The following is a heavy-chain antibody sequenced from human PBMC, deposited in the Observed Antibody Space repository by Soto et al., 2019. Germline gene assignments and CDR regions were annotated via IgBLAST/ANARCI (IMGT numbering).Heavy chain of an antibody. V-gene: IGHV3-11*01. CDR1: GFTFSDYY. D-gene: IGHD3-3*01. J-gene: IGHJ6*02. CDR3: ARDLPLPSSLRFFETNYDFWSGYYYYYGMDV. Sequence: GGSLRLSCAASGFTFSDYYMSWIRQAPGKGLEWVSYISSSGSTIYYADSVKGRFTISRDNAKNSLYLQMNSLRAEDMAVYYCARDLPLPSSLRFFETNYDFWSGYYYYYGMDVWGQGTTVTVSS. CDR2: ISSSGSTI.